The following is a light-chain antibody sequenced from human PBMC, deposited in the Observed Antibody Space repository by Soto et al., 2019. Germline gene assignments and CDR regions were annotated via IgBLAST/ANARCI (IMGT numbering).Light chain of an antibody. CDR2: DVT. Sequence: QSVLTQPRSVSGSPGQSLTISCTGTSSDVGGYNYVSWYQQHPGKAPKLMIYDVTKRPSGVPDRFSGSKSGNTASLTISGLRAADEADYYCCSYAGNYILVFGGGTKLTVL. J-gene: IGLJ2*01. CDR1: SSDVGGYNY. V-gene: IGLV2-11*01. CDR3: CSYAGNYILV.